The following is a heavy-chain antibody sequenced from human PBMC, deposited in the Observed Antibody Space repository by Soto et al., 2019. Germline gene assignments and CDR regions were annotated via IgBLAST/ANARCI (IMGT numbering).Heavy chain of an antibody. D-gene: IGHD3-10*01. CDR1: GFRFSDHY. CDR3: PGDPYYYSSEF. Sequence: QVQLVESGGGLVEHGGSLRLSCAASGFRFSDHYMTWIRQAPGKGLEWVSKISGGGTTTHYADSVKGRFTVSRDNDKNSLYLQLNSRRAEDTDFHYCPGDPYYYSSEFWGQGTLVTVSS. CDR2: ISGGGTTT. J-gene: IGHJ4*02. V-gene: IGHV3-11*04.